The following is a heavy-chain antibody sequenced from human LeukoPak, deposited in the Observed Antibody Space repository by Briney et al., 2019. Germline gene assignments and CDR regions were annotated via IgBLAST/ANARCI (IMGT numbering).Heavy chain of an antibody. CDR3: ARGRYGDFYYWYFDL. CDR1: GYTFTRYD. J-gene: IGHJ2*01. V-gene: IGHV1-8*03. D-gene: IGHD4-17*01. CDR2: MNPNSGNT. Sequence: ASVKVSCKASGYTFTRYDINWVRQATGQGLEWMGWMNPNSGNTGYAQKFQGRVTISSNTSISTAYMELSTLTSEDTAVYYCARGRYGDFYYWYFDLWGRGTLVTVSS.